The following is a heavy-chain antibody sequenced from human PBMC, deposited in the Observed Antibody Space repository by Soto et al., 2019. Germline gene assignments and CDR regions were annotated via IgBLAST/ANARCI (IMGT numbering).Heavy chain of an antibody. V-gene: IGHV3-30*18. Sequence: GGSLRLSCAASGFTFSSYGMHWVRQAPGKGLEWVAVISYDGSNKYYADSVKGRFTISRDNSKNTLYLQMNSLRAEDTAVYYCAKDRAKIFGLNADAFDIWGQGTMVTVSS. D-gene: IGHD3-3*01. CDR1: GFTFSSYG. CDR2: ISYDGSNK. J-gene: IGHJ3*02. CDR3: AKDRAKIFGLNADAFDI.